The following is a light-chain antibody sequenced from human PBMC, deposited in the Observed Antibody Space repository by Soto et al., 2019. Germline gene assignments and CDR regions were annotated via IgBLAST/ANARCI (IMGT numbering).Light chain of an antibody. CDR3: SSYSTTSSPHVL. CDR1: RSDVGRYNY. CDR2: EVT. V-gene: IGLV2-14*01. Sequence: QSALTQPASVSGSPGQSITISCTGTRSDVGRYNYVSWYQQHPGKAPKLLIYEVTYRPSGVSTRFSASKSGSTASLTISGIQAVDEADYYCSSYSTTSSPHVLFGGGTKVTVL. J-gene: IGLJ2*01.